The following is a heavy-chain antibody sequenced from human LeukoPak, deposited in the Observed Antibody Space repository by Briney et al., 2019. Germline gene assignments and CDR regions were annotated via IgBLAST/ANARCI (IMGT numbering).Heavy chain of an antibody. CDR1: GFTFRSYG. Sequence: GGSLRLSCAASGFTFRSYGMHWVRQAPGKGLERAAVISFDGSDKYFADSVKGRFTVSRDNSKNTLYLQMNSLRAEDTAVYYCAKSSPILRYFDWLSGMDYWGQGTLVTVSS. CDR3: AKSSPILRYFDWLSGMDY. D-gene: IGHD3-9*01. J-gene: IGHJ4*02. CDR2: ISFDGSDK. V-gene: IGHV3-30*18.